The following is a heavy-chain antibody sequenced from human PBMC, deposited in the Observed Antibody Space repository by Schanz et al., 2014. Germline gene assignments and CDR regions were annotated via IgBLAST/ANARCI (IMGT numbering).Heavy chain of an antibody. V-gene: IGHV3-23*01. Sequence: EVQLLESGGGLVQPGGSLRLSCAASGFTFSAYAMTWVRQIPGKGLEWDSAISASGGTTYYADSVKGRFTISRDNAKSSLYLQMNSLRVEDTAVYYCAASSGWHPSTDYWGQGTLVTVSS. J-gene: IGHJ4*02. CDR1: GFTFSAYA. CDR2: ISASGGTT. CDR3: AASSGWHPSTDY. D-gene: IGHD6-19*01.